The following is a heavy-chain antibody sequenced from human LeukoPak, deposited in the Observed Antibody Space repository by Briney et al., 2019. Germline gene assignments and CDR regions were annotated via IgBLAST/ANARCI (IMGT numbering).Heavy chain of an antibody. CDR2: ISGSGGST. J-gene: IGHJ4*02. CDR1: GFTFSSYA. V-gene: IGHV3-23*01. Sequence: QAGGSLRLSCAASGFTFSSYAMSWVRQAPGKGLEWFSDISGSGGSTYYADSVKGRFTISRDNSKNTLYPQMNSLRAEDTAVYYCAKDLHIVVVTALDYWGQGTLVTVSS. CDR3: AKDLHIVVVTALDY. D-gene: IGHD2-21*02.